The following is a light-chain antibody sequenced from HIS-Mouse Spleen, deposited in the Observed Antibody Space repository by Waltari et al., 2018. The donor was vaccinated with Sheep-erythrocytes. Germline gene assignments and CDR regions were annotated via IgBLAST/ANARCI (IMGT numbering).Light chain of an antibody. CDR1: SSDVGGYNY. CDR3: CSYAGSYTVV. J-gene: IGLJ2*01. V-gene: IGLV2-11*01. Sequence: QSALTQPRSVSGSPGQSATISCTGTSSDVGGYNYVPWYQQHPGKAPKLMIYDVSKRPSGVPDRFSGSKSGNTASLTISGLQAEDEADYYCCSYAGSYTVVFGGGTKLTVL. CDR2: DVS.